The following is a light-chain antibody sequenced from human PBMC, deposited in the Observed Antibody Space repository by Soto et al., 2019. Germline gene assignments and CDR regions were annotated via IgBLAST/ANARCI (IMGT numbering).Light chain of an antibody. CDR2: EGS. CDR3: CSYSGSSNGHV. CDR1: SSDVGSYNL. J-gene: IGLJ1*01. Sequence: QCVLAQPASVSGSPVQSMTISCPGTSSDVGSYNLVSWYQHHSGKAPKFMIYEGSKRPSGVSNRFSGSKSGNTASLTISGLQAEDEADYYCCSYSGSSNGHVFGTGTKVTVL. V-gene: IGLV2-23*01.